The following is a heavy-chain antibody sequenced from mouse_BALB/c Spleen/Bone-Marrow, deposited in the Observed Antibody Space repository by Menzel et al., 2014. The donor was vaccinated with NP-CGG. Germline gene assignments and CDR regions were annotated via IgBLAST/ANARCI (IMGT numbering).Heavy chain of an antibody. J-gene: IGHJ4*01. Sequence: VKLQESGAELVKPGPPVKLSCKASGYTFTSYWMTWVKRRPGRGLEWIGRIDPSDSETHYNQEFKDKATLTVDKSSSTAYIQLSSLTSEDSAVYYCARALGDGYYYAMDYWGQGTSVTVSS. CDR1: GYTFTSYW. D-gene: IGHD2-3*01. V-gene: IGHV1-69*02. CDR2: IDPSDSET. CDR3: ARALGDGYYYAMDY.